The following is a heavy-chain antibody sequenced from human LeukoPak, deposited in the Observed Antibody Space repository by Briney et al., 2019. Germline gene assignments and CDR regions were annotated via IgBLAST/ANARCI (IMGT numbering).Heavy chain of an antibody. CDR2: IGISSGNT. V-gene: IGHV3-48*02. CDR3: ARDLGHSGYDLYDY. J-gene: IGHJ4*02. D-gene: IGHD5-12*01. Sequence: PGGSLRLSCAASGFTFSDYSMNWVRQAPGKGLEWISYIGISSGNTKYADSVKGRFTISGDNAKNSLYLQMNSLGDEDTAVYYCARDLGHSGYDLYDYWGQGTLVTVSS. CDR1: GFTFSDYS.